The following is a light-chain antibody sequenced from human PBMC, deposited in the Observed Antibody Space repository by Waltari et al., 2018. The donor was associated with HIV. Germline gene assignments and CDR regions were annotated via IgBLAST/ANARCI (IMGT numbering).Light chain of an antibody. CDR2: DVS. J-gene: IGLJ3*02. Sequence: QSVLTQPASVSGSPGQSVTISCTGTSSDFGFDNYVSWYQQYPGTAPTLIIYDVSSRPSGVSDRFSGSKSGNTASLTISGLQNEDEADYFCTSYTTSDTLRFGGGTKVTVL. CDR1: SSDFGFDNY. CDR3: TSYTTSDTLR. V-gene: IGLV2-14*03.